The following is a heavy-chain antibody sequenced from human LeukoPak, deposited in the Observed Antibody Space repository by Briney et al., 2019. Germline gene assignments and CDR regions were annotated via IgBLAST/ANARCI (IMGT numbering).Heavy chain of an antibody. CDR1: GFTFSSYA. Sequence: PGGSLRLSCAASGFTFSSYAMSWVRQAPGKGLEWVSAISGSGGSTYYADSVKGRFTISRDNAKNTLYLQMNSLSAEDTAVYYCPKGIAVAGTNYYYYMDVWGKGATFTVSS. D-gene: IGHD6-19*01. CDR3: PKGIAVAGTNYYYYMDV. CDR2: ISGSGGST. J-gene: IGHJ6*03. V-gene: IGHV3-23*01.